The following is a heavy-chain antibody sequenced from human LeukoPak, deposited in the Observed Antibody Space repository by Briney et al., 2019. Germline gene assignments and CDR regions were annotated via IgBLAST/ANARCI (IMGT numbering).Heavy chain of an antibody. CDR1: GFTFSSYG. CDR3: ATRAWLKLWLCDY. D-gene: IGHD5-18*01. V-gene: IGHV3-33*08. Sequence: GGTLRLSCADSGFTFSSYGMHGVRQAPGKGLEGVAVMSYDGNNRYYADSAKGRFTIHRDNSKNTVYLKWKSLRAEVTAIYYCATRAWLKLWLCDYWGQGTLVTVSS. J-gene: IGHJ4*02. CDR2: MSYDGNNR.